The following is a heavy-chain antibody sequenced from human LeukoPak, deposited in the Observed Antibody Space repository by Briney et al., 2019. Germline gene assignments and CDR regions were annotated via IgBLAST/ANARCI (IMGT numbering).Heavy chain of an antibody. D-gene: IGHD3-10*01. Sequence: GGSLRLSCAASGFSFSNHGMHWVRQAPGKRLEWVAVIWDDGNNKRYANSVNGRFTISRDNSENTLYLQMNGLTTEDTAMYYCARDSYQDYYGRFDPWGQGTLVIVSS. CDR2: IWDDGNNK. V-gene: IGHV3-33*01. CDR3: ARDSYQDYYGRFDP. CDR1: GFSFSNHG. J-gene: IGHJ5*02.